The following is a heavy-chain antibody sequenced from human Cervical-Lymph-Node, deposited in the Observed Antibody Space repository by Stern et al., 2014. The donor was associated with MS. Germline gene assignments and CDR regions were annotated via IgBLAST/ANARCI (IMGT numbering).Heavy chain of an antibody. D-gene: IGHD6-13*01. CDR1: GGSISTLD. V-gene: IGHV1-69*19. J-gene: IGHJ4*02. CDR2: IMPLLGTA. CDR3: ARHQAGIAAN. Sequence: VQLVESGAEVKRPESSVKVSCKTSGGSISTLDISWVRQAPGQGLEWVGEIMPLLGTAHYAQEFKGRLTITADDSTSTVYMELSSLKSEDTAIYFCARHQAGIAANWGQGTLVTVPS.